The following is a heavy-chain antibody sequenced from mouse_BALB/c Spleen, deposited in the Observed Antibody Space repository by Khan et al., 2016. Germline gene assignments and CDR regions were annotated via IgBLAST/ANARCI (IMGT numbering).Heavy chain of an antibody. Sequence: VQLKESGAEVVKPGASVKLSCTASGFNIKDTYMHWVKQRPEQGLEWIGRIDPANGNTKYDPKFQGKATITADTSSNTAYLQLSSLTSEDTAVYYCTRARYGNPFDFGGQGTTLTVSS. CDR1: GFNIKDTY. CDR3: TRARYGNPFDF. V-gene: IGHV14-3*02. CDR2: IDPANGNT. D-gene: IGHD2-1*01. J-gene: IGHJ2*01.